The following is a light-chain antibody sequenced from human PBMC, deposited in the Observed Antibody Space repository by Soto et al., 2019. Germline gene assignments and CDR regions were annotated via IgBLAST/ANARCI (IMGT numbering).Light chain of an antibody. J-gene: IGLJ3*02. CDR2: DVT. Sequence: QSALTQPHSVSGSPGQSVTISCTGTSSDVGGYDYVAWYQQYPSKAPKVMIYDVTKRPSGVPDRISGTKSGNTASLTISGLQAEDEADYYCCSYAGSYTWVFGGGTKVTVL. CDR3: CSYAGSYTWV. V-gene: IGLV2-11*01. CDR1: SSDVGGYDY.